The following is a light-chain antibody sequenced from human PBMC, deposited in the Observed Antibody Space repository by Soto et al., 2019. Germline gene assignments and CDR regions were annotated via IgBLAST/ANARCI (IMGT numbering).Light chain of an antibody. V-gene: IGKV3-15*01. CDR2: GAS. CDR3: QERSNWPPWT. Sequence: EIVLTQSPATLSVSPGERATLSCRASQSVSTNIAWYQQKPGQAPRLLIYGASTRATGIPARFSGSGSGTEFTLTISSLQSEDFAVYYCQERSNWPPWTFGQGTKVDIK. CDR1: QSVSTN. J-gene: IGKJ1*01.